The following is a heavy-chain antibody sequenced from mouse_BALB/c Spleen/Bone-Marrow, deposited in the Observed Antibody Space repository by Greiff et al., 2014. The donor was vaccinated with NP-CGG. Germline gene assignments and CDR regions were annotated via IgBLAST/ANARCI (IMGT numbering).Heavy chain of an antibody. V-gene: IGHV1-9*01. CDR2: ILPGSGST. CDR3: AREDGNHVGFAY. CDR1: GYTFSSYW. J-gene: IGHJ3*01. Sequence: QVQLQQSGAELMKPGASVKISCKATGYTFSSYWIEWVKQRPGHGLEWIGWILPGSGSTNYNEKFKGKAPFTADTSSNTAYMQLSSLTSEDSAVYYCAREDGNHVGFAYWGQGTLVTVSA. D-gene: IGHD2-1*01.